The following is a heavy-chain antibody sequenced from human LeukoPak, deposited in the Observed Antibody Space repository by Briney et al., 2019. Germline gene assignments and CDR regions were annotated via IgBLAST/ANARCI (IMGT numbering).Heavy chain of an antibody. CDR3: ARGLNYYDSSGYFDY. J-gene: IGHJ4*02. CDR2: INPNSGGT. CDR1: GYTFTDYY. D-gene: IGHD3-22*01. Sequence: ASVKVSCKTSGYTFTDYYMHWVRQAPGQGLEYMGWINPNSGGTDYAQKFQGRVTMTRDSSISTAYMELSRLRSDDTAVYYCARGLNYYDSSGYFDYWGQGTLVTVSS. V-gene: IGHV1-2*02.